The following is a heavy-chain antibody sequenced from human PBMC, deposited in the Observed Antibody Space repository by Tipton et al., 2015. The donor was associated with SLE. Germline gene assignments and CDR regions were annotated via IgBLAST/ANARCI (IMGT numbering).Heavy chain of an antibody. Sequence: QLVQSGGGLVQPGGSLRLSCAASGFTFSSYSMNWVRQAPGKGLEWVSSISSSSSNIYYADSVKGRFTISRDNAKNSLYLQMNSLRAEDTAVYYCARDPTIAARPGGFYFDYWGQGTLVTVSS. CDR1: GFTFSSYS. CDR3: ARDPTIAARPGGFYFDY. CDR2: ISSSSSNI. D-gene: IGHD6-6*01. V-gene: IGHV3-21*01. J-gene: IGHJ4*02.